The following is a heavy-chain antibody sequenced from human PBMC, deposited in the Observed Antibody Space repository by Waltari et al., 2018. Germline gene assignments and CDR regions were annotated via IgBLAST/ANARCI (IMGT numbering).Heavy chain of an antibody. CDR1: GFTFSSHG. Sequence: QVQLVESGGGVVQPGRSLRLSCAASGFTFSSHGMHWVRQAPGKGLEWVAVIWYDGSNKYYADSVKGRFTISRDNSKNTLYLQMNSLRAEDTAVYYCAKERAAMGPADWGQGTLVTVSS. CDR3: AKERAAMGPAD. J-gene: IGHJ4*02. V-gene: IGHV3-30*18. D-gene: IGHD5-18*01. CDR2: IWYDGSNK.